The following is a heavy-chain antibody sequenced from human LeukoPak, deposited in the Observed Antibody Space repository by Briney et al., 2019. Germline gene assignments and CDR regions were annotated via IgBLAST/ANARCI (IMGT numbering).Heavy chain of an antibody. CDR1: GGSFSSSNW. Sequence: SGTLSLTCVVSGGSFSSSNWWSWVRQPPGKGLEWIGEIYHSGSSNYNPSLKSRVTISVDKSKNQFSLKLSSMTAADTAVYYCARGGDYGYNIPYYYYGMDVWGQGTTVTVSS. J-gene: IGHJ6*02. V-gene: IGHV4-4*02. D-gene: IGHD5-24*01. CDR2: IYHSGSS. CDR3: ARGGDYGYNIPYYYYGMDV.